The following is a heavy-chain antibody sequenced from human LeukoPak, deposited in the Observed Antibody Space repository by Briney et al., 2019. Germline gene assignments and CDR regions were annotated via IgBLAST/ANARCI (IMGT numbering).Heavy chain of an antibody. Sequence: ASVKVSCKASGYTFTGYYMHWVRQAPGQGLEWMEWINPNSGGTNYAQKFQGRVTMTRDTSISTAYMELSRLRSDDTAVYYCARAENYDSSGSQDYWGQGTLVTVSS. CDR3: ARAENYDSSGSQDY. CDR1: GYTFTGYY. V-gene: IGHV1-2*02. D-gene: IGHD3-22*01. CDR2: INPNSGGT. J-gene: IGHJ4*02.